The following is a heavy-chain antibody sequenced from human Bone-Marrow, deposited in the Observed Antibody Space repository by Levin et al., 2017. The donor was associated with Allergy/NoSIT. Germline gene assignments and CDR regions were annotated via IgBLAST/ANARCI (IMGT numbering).Heavy chain of an antibody. CDR3: ARDGDYDSSGYYRGTYFDY. J-gene: IGHJ4*02. Sequence: PGGSLRLSCAASGFTFSDYYMSWIRQAPGKGLEWVSYISSSGSTIYYADSVKGRFTISRDNAKNSLYLQMNSLRAEDTAVYYCARDGDYDSSGYYRGTYFDYWGQGTLVTVSS. CDR2: ISSSGSTI. CDR1: GFTFSDYY. D-gene: IGHD3-22*01. V-gene: IGHV3-11*01.